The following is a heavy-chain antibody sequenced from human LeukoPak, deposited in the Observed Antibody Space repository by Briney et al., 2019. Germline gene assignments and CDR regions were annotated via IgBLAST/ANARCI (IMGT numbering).Heavy chain of an antibody. CDR3: ARQRADDSWNNYYGMDV. J-gene: IGHJ6*02. CDR2: MNPNSGNT. Sequence: GASVKVSCKASGYTFTSYDINWVRQATGQGLEWMGWMNPNSGNTGYAQKFQGRVTMTRNTSISTAYMELRSLRSEDTAVYYCARQRADDSWNNYYGMDVGGQGTTVTVSS. V-gene: IGHV1-8*01. CDR1: GYTFTSYD. D-gene: IGHD3-3*01.